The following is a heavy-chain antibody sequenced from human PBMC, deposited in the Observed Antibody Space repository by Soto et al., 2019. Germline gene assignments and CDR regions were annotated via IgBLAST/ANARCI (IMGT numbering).Heavy chain of an antibody. CDR3: AKALVQPLRYSSGWHELGY. D-gene: IGHD6-19*01. CDR1: GFTFDDYA. V-gene: IGHV3-43D*04. Sequence: EVQLVESGGVVVQPGGSLRLSCAASGFTFDDYAMHWVRQAPGKGLEWVSLISWDGGSTYYADSVKGRFTISRDNSKNSLYLEMNSLRAEDTALYYCAKALVQPLRYSSGWHELGYWGQGTLVTVSS. CDR2: ISWDGGST. J-gene: IGHJ4*02.